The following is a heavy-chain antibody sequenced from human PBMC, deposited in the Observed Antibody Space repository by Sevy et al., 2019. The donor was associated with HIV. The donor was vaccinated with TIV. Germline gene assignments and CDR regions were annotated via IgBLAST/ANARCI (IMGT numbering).Heavy chain of an antibody. CDR1: GFNFNIYS. CDR3: AREGCTKPHDY. V-gene: IGHV3-23*01. Sequence: GGSLRLSCVASGFNFNIYSMSWVRQAPGKRLEWVSTLSFGCGRINHADSVQGRFTMSRDDSKKTVYLEMNSLRSEDTAVYYCAREGCTKPHDYWGQGTLVTVS. CDR2: LSFGCGRI. J-gene: IGHJ4*02. D-gene: IGHD2-8*01.